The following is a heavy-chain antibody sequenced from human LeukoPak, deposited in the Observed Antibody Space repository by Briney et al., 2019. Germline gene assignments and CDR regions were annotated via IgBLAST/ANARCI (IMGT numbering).Heavy chain of an antibody. D-gene: IGHD1-26*01. CDR1: GGSFSGYY. CDR3: ARSKVGATIYAFDV. CDR2: INHSGST. Sequence: SSETLSLTCAVYGGSFSGYYWSWIRQPPGKGLEWIGEINHSGSTNYNPSLKSRVTISVDTSKNQFSLKLTSVTAADTAVYYCARSKVGATIYAFDVWGQGTMVTVSS. V-gene: IGHV4-34*01. J-gene: IGHJ3*01.